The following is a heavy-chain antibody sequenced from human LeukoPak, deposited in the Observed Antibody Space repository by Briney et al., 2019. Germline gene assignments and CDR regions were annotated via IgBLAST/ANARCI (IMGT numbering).Heavy chain of an antibody. V-gene: IGHV4-34*01. CDR2: INYSGST. Sequence: PSETLSLTCASYGGSFSGYYCSWIRQPPGKGLEWIGEINYSGSTNYNPSLKSRVTISVDTSKSQFSLKLNSMIAADTAAYYCARGRAFFGELFYFDYWGQGTLVAVSS. J-gene: IGHJ4*02. CDR1: GGSFSGYY. CDR3: ARGRAFFGELFYFDY. D-gene: IGHD3-10*01.